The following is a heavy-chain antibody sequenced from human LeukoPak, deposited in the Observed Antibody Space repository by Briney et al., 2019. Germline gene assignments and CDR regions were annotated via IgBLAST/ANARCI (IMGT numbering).Heavy chain of an antibody. V-gene: IGHV1-46*01. CDR2: INPGGGST. Sequence: GASVKVSCKASRYTFTSYYMQWVRQAPGQGLEWMGIINPGGGSTCYAQKFQGTVTMTRDMSTSTVYIGLSTLRYEDTPVCYFPRWNTYYYDSSGYWVYFGYWGQGTLVTVSS. J-gene: IGHJ4*02. D-gene: IGHD3-22*01. CDR1: RYTFTSYY. CDR3: PRWNTYYYDSSGYWVYFGY.